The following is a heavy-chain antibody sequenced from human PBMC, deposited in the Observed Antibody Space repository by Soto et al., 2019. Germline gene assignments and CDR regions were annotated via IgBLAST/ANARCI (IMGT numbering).Heavy chain of an antibody. J-gene: IGHJ5*02. D-gene: IGHD2-21*01. CDR3: ARGRGEFDA. CDR2: INHSGNT. Sequence: WLRQPPGKGLEWIGEINHSGNTNYNPSLRSRVTISIDTSKNQLSLNLRSVSAADTAVYYCARGRGEFDASAQPTPLTLPS. V-gene: IGHV4-34*01.